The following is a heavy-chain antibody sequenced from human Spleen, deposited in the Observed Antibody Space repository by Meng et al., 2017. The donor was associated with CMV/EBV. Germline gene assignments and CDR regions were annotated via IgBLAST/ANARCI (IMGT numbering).Heavy chain of an antibody. J-gene: IGHJ6*02. CDR2: ISSSSTYI. Sequence: GESLKISCAGSGFTFSSSSMNWVRQAPGKGLEWVSSISSSSTYIYYADSVKGRFTTSRDNAKNSLYRQITSLRATDTAIYYCARFSDNYYHYYGMDVWGQGTTVTVSS. CDR3: ARFSDNYYHYYGMDV. CDR1: GFTFSSSS. D-gene: IGHD1-1*01. V-gene: IGHV3-21*01.